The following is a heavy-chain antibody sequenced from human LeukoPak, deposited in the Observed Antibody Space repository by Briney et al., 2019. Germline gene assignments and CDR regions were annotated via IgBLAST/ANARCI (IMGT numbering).Heavy chain of an antibody. D-gene: IGHD4-23*01. J-gene: IGHJ4*02. V-gene: IGHV3-21*01. Sequence: GGSLRLSCAASGLTFSSYSMNWVRQAPGKGLEWVSSISSSSSYIYYADSVKGRFTISRDNAKNSLYLQMNSLRAEDTAVYYCARGPTHYGGNSVSSYWGQGTLVTVSS. CDR2: ISSSSSYI. CDR1: GLTFSSYS. CDR3: ARGPTHYGGNSVSSY.